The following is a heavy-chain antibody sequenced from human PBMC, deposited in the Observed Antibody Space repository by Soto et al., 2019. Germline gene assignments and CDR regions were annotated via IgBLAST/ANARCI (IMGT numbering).Heavy chain of an antibody. V-gene: IGHV3-74*01. CDR2: IDSDGSST. J-gene: IGHJ6*02. CDR1: GFTFSSYW. CDR3: ARVVDYYDPYYYYGMDV. Sequence: GGSLSLSCAASGFTFSSYWMHWVRQTPEKGLVWVSHIDSDGSSTTYADSVKGRFTISRDNAKNSLYLQMNSLRAEDTAVYYCARVVDYYDPYYYYGMDVWGQGTTVTVSS. D-gene: IGHD3-22*01.